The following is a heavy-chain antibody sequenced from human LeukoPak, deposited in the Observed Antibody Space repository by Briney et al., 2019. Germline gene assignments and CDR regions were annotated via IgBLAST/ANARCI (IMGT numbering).Heavy chain of an antibody. D-gene: IGHD3-9*01. CDR3: AVVSYYDILTVYYRYGRDV. Sequence: VASVKVSCKASGYTFTSYGISWVRQAPGQGLEWMGWISAYNGNTNYAQKLQGRVTMTTDTSTSTAYMELRSLRSDDTAVYYCAVVSYYDILTVYYRYGRDVWGQGPTVTVSS. CDR1: GYTFTSYG. CDR2: ISAYNGNT. J-gene: IGHJ6*02. V-gene: IGHV1-18*01.